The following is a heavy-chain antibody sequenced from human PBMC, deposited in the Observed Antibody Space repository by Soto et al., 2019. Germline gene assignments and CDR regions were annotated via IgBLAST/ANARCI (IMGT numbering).Heavy chain of an antibody. CDR3: ARDLGVGAASDY. CDR2: INAGNGNT. J-gene: IGHJ4*02. CDR1: GYTFTSYV. Sequence: QVQLVQSGAEVKKPGASVKVSCKASGYTFTSYVMHWVRQAPGQRLEWMGWINAGNGNTKYSQKFQGRVTITRDTTASTAYMELSSLGSEDTAVYYCARDLGVGAASDYWGQGTLVTVSS. V-gene: IGHV1-3*01. D-gene: IGHD1-26*01.